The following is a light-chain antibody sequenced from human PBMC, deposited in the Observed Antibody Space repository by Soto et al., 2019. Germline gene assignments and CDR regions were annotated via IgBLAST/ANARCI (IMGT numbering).Light chain of an antibody. Sequence: IVLTQSPGTLSLSPGERATLSCRASQSVSRLAWYQQKPGQAPRLLIYDASNRATGIPDRFSGSGSGTDFTLTISRLEPEDFAVYYCLQYGSSSWTFGQGTKVEIK. V-gene: IGKV3-20*01. J-gene: IGKJ1*01. CDR3: LQYGSSSWT. CDR1: QSVSR. CDR2: DAS.